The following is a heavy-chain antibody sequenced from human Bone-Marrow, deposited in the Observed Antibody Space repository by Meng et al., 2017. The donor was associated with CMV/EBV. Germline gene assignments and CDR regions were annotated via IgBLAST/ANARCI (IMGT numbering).Heavy chain of an antibody. J-gene: IGHJ4*02. CDR1: GFTFSNAW. V-gene: IGHV3-15*01. CDR2: IKSKTDGGTT. CDR3: TTKGGRDCSSTSCYEVFDY. D-gene: IGHD2-2*01. Sequence: GGSLRLSCAASGFTFSNAWMSWVRQAPGKGLEWVGRIKSKTDGGTTDYAAPVKGRFTISRDDSKNTLYLQMNSLKTEDTAVYYCTTKGGRDCSSTSCYEVFDYWGQGTLVTVSS.